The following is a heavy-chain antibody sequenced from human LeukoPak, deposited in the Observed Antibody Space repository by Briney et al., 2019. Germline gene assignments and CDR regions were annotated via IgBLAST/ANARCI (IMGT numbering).Heavy chain of an antibody. Sequence: SETLSLTCAVYGGSCSGYYWSWIRQPPGKGLEWIGEINHSGSTNYNPSLKSRVTISVDTSKNQFSLKLSSVTAADTAVYYCARSNYYYDSSGYLDAFDIWGQGTMVTVSS. V-gene: IGHV4-34*01. CDR2: INHSGST. CDR1: GGSCSGYY. J-gene: IGHJ3*02. CDR3: ARSNYYYDSSGYLDAFDI. D-gene: IGHD3-22*01.